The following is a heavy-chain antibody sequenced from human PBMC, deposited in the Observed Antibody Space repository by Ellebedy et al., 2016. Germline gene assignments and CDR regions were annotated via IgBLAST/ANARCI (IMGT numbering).Heavy chain of an antibody. V-gene: IGHV3-23*01. D-gene: IGHD6-13*01. CDR1: GFTFSSYT. J-gene: IGHJ5*02. CDR3: AKGITAAVVEGSLFDP. Sequence: GGSLRLSXAASGFTFSSYTMRWVRQAPGKWLEWVSDISGSGGSTYYADSVKGRFTISRDNSKNTLYLQMNSLRVEDTDVYYCAKGITAAVVEGSLFDPWGQGTLVTVSS. CDR2: ISGSGGST.